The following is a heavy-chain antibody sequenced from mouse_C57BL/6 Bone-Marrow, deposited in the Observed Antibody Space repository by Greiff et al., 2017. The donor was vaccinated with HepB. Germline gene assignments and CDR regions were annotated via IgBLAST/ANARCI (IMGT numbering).Heavy chain of an antibody. CDR1: GYTFTDYY. CDR2: INPNNGGT. V-gene: IGHV1-26*01. CDR3: ASTMVKGY. D-gene: IGHD2-13*01. J-gene: IGHJ2*01. Sequence: EVQLQQSGPELVKPGASVKISCKASGYTFTDYYMNWVKQSHGKSLEWIGDINPNNGGTSYNQKFKGKATLTVDKSSSTAYMELRSLTSEDSAVYYCASTMVKGYWGQGTTLTVSS.